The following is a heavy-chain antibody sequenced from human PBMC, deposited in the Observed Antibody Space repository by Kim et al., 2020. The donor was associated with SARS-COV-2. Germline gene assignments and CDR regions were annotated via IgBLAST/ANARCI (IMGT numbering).Heavy chain of an antibody. CDR2: IYYSGST. J-gene: IGHJ3*02. D-gene: IGHD3-16*01. CDR3: ARGGAFDI. Sequence: SETLSLTCTVSGGSISSSSYYWGWIRQPPGKGLEWIGSIYYSGSTYYNPSLKSRVTISVDTSKNQFSLKLSSVTAADTAVYYCARGGAFDIWGQGTMVTVSS. V-gene: IGHV4-39*01. CDR1: GGSISSSSYY.